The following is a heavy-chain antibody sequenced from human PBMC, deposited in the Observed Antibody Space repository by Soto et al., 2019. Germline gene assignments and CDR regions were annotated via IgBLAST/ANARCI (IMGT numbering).Heavy chain of an antibody. V-gene: IGHV1-2*02. D-gene: IGHD2-15*01. CDR3: ARGGRVVGAARGWWFDS. CDR2: INPGSGST. Sequence: ASVKVSCKASGYTFTGYYMHWVRQAPGQGLEWMGWINPGSGSTNYEQKFQGGVTMTRDKSISTAYLELSRLRCDDTAVYYCARGGRVVGAARGWWFDSWGQGILVTVSS. J-gene: IGHJ5*01. CDR1: GYTFTGYY.